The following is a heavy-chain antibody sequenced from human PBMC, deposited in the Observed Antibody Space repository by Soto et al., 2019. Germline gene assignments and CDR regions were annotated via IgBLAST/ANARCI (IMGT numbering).Heavy chain of an antibody. Sequence: PGGSLRLSCAASGFTFSDYYMSWIRQAPGKGLEWVSYISSSGSTIYYADSVKGRFTISRDNAKNSLYLQMNSLRAEDTAVYYCARSYRGGSWYEYFDYWGQGTLVTVSS. D-gene: IGHD6-13*01. CDR2: ISSSGSTI. J-gene: IGHJ4*02. CDR1: GFTFSDYY. V-gene: IGHV3-11*01. CDR3: ARSYRGGSWYEYFDY.